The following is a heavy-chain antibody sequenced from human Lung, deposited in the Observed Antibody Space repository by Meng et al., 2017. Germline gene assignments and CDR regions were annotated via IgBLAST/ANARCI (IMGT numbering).Heavy chain of an antibody. J-gene: IGHJ4*02. CDR1: GYTFTDYY. CDR3: AREGGSSSHFDY. D-gene: IGHD6-6*01. V-gene: IGHV1-2*06. CDR2: MNPNSGDT. Sequence: QVQLVQSGAEVKLPGALVRVPCKASGYTFTDYYMQWVRQAPGQGLEWMGRMNPNSGDTKYAQKFQGRVTMTGYTSISTAYMELSRLTSDDTAVYYCAREGGSSSHFDYWGQGTLVTVSS.